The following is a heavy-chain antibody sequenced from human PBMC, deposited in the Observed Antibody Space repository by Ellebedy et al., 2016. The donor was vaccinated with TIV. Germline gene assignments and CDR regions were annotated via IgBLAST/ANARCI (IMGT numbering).Heavy chain of an antibody. CDR3: ARGRGYFHQGLNFDL. Sequence: GESLKISCAASGFTFSNYGMHWVRQAPGKGLEVVAVISYDGSEKYYADSVKGRFIISRDNSKNTLYLQMNSLRAEDTAVYYCARGRGYFHQGLNFDLWGQGTLVTVSS. V-gene: IGHV3-30*03. J-gene: IGHJ4*02. D-gene: IGHD6-25*01. CDR2: ISYDGSEK. CDR1: GFTFSNYG.